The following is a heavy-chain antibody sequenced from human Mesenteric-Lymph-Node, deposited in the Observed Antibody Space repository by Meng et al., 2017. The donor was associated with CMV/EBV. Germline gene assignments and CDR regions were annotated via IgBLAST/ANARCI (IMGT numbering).Heavy chain of an antibody. Sequence: SETLSPTCTVSAYSISSGYYWGWTRQPPGKGLEWIGTIYIGGSTYYNPSVKSRVTIPVDTSKNQFSLKLTSVTAADTAVYYFARTSNWGIRADWFDPWGQGTLVTVSS. CDR2: IYIGGST. CDR3: ARTSNWGIRADWFDP. V-gene: IGHV4-38-2*02. CDR1: AYSISSGYY. D-gene: IGHD7-27*01. J-gene: IGHJ5*02.